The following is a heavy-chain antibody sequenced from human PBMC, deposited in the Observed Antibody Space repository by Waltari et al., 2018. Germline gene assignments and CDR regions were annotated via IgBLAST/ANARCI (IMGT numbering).Heavy chain of an antibody. V-gene: IGHV1-69*01. Sequence: QVQLVQSGAEVKKPGSSVKVSCKASGGTFSSYAISWVRQAPGQGLEWMGGIIPIFGTANYAQKFQGRVTITADESTSTAYMELSSLRSEDTAVYYCARREYCSSTSCFLYYYYYGMDVWGQGTTVTVSS. CDR2: IIPIFGTA. CDR1: GGTFSSYA. D-gene: IGHD2-2*01. J-gene: IGHJ6*02. CDR3: ARREYCSSTSCFLYYYYYGMDV.